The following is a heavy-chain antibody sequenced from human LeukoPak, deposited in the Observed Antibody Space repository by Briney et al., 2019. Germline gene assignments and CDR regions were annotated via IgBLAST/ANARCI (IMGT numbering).Heavy chain of an antibody. CDR2: ISQSGGRST. CDR3: AKNLHGSGSYSKATDYYYGMDV. J-gene: IGHJ6*02. CDR1: GFTFSNYA. D-gene: IGHD3-10*01. Sequence: GGSLRLSCAASGFTFSNYAMTWVRQAPGEGLEWVAFISQSGGRSTDYADPVQGRVTFPRDNSKDTLFLHMSTLSAEETALYYCAKNLHGSGSYSKATDYYYGMDVWGQGTTVTVSS. V-gene: IGHV3-23*01.